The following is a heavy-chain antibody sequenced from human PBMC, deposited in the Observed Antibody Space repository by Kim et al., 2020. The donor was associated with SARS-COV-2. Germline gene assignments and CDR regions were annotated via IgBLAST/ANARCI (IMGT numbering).Heavy chain of an antibody. D-gene: IGHD6-19*01. J-gene: IGHJ3*02. Sequence: ASVKVSCKASGYTFTSYYMHWVRQAPGQGLEWMGIINPSGGSTSYAQKFQGRVTMTRDTSTSTVYMELSSLRSEDTAVYYCARDRGSGWYWGDDAFDIWGQGTMVTVSS. CDR2: INPSGGST. V-gene: IGHV1-46*01. CDR3: ARDRGSGWYWGDDAFDI. CDR1: GYTFTSYY.